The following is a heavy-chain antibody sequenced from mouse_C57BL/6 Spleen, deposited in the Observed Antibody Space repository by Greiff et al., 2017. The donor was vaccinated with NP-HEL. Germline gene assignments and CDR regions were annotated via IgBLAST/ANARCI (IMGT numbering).Heavy chain of an antibody. V-gene: IGHV1-64*01. D-gene: IGHD2-3*01. Sequence: QVQLQQPGAELVKPGASVKLSCKASGYTFTSYWMHWVKQRPGQGLEWIGMIHPNSGSTNYNEKFKRKATLTVDKSSSTAYMQLSSLTSEDSAVYYCARWLLRNAMDYWGQGTSVTVSS. CDR2: IHPNSGST. J-gene: IGHJ4*01. CDR1: GYTFTSYW. CDR3: ARWLLRNAMDY.